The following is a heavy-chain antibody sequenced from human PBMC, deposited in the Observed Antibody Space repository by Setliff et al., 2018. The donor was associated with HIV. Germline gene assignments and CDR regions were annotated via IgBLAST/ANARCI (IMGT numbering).Heavy chain of an antibody. J-gene: IGHJ4*02. CDR2: INAGNGNT. CDR3: ARGIYDFWTGYADY. V-gene: IGHV1-3*03. Sequence: ASVKVSCKASGYTFTSYAIHWMRQAPGQRLEWMGWINAGNGNTQFSQEFQGRVIITRDTSASTAYMELSSLRSEDMAVYYCARGIYDFWTGYADYWGPGTLVTVSS. CDR1: GYTFTSYA. D-gene: IGHD3-3*01.